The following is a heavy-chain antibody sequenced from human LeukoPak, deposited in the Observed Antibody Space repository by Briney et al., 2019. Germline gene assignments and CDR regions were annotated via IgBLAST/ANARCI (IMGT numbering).Heavy chain of an antibody. CDR1: GFTFSYYG. V-gene: IGHV3-30*02. CDR2: IHFDGNNK. Sequence: GGSLRLSCAASGFTFSYYGMHWVRQAPGKGLEWVAYIHFDGNNKHYTDSVKGRFTISRDNSKNTLYLQMNSLRAEDTAVFYCAKDRRGDSGWPFDYWGQGTLVAVSS. CDR3: AKDRRGDSGWPFDY. D-gene: IGHD6-19*01. J-gene: IGHJ4*02.